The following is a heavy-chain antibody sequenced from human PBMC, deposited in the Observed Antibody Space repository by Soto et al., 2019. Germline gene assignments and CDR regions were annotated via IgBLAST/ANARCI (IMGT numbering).Heavy chain of an antibody. CDR1: GGSINSYY. V-gene: IGHV4-59*08. CDR3: ARQGFGPLHGLVDV. CDR2: VHHSWGS. D-gene: IGHD3-10*01. J-gene: IGHJ6*02. Sequence: QVQLQESGPGLVKPSETLSLSCTVSGGSINSYYWSWIRQSPGKRMEWIGYVHHSWGSSYNPSLQGXVXXSLDTSKSQFSLKVTSVTATDPAVYYCARQGFGPLHGLVDVWGQGTTVTVSS.